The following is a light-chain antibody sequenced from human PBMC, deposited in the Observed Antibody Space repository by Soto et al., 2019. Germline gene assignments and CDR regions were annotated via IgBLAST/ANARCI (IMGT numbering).Light chain of an antibody. CDR1: SGDIASNY. Sequence: NFMLTQPHSVSESPGKTVTISCTRSSGDIASNYVQWYQQRPGSAPTSIIYDDDKRPSGVPDRFSGSIESSSNSASLTISGLYSADEADYYCQSSDSSNHWVFGGGTKLTVL. J-gene: IGLJ3*02. CDR3: QSSDSSNHWV. CDR2: DDD. V-gene: IGLV6-57*04.